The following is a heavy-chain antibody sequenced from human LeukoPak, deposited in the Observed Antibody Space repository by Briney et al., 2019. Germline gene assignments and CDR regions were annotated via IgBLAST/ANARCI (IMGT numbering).Heavy chain of an antibody. CDR2: ISYDGSNK. CDR1: GFTFSSYG. V-gene: IGHV3-30*18. CDR3: AKDESGEGSGRIWLYYYYGMDV. D-gene: IGHD6-19*01. J-gene: IGHJ6*02. Sequence: GRSLRLSCAASGFTFSSYGMHWVRQAPGKGLEWVAVISYDGSNKYYADPVKGRFTISRDNSKNTLYLQMNSLRAEDTAVYYCAKDESGEGSGRIWLYYYYGMDVWGQGTTVTVSS.